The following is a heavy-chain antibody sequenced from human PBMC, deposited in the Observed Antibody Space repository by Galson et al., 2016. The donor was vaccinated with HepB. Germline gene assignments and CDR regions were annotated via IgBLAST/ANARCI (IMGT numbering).Heavy chain of an antibody. CDR2: MYPGDSDT. CDR3: ARHLGDGDNLYYFDY. CDR1: GYNFANTW. D-gene: IGHD5-24*01. V-gene: IGHV5-51*01. Sequence: QSGAEVKKPGESLKISCKGSGYNFANTWIGWVRQMPGKGLEYMGIMYPGDSDTSYSPSSQGQVTISADKSISTAYLQWSSLKASDTAMYYCARHLGDGDNLYYFDYWGQGTLVTVSS. J-gene: IGHJ4*02.